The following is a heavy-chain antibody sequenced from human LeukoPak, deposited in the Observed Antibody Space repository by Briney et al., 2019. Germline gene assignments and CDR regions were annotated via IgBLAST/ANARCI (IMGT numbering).Heavy chain of an antibody. Sequence: PGGSLRLPCVASGFTFNSYAMSWVRQAPGKGLEWVSAITGLGTVDNAGSVRGRFTISRDNSKSTLFLQMDSLKPEDTATYYCARRRYESSGHFDYWGQGALVTVSS. V-gene: IGHV3-23*01. CDR1: GFTFNSYA. CDR3: ARRRYESSGHFDY. J-gene: IGHJ4*02. D-gene: IGHD3-22*01. CDR2: ITGLGTV.